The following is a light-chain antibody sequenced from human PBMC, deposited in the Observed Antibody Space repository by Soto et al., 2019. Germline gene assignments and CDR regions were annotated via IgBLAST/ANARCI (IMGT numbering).Light chain of an antibody. CDR2: AAS. Sequence: DIQMTQSPSSLSASVGDRVTITCRASQSINYYLNWYQQKPGKAPNLLIYAASTLQSGVPPRFSGSGSGTDLTLTISSVAPDDLATYYCKQSCTTPITFGQGTRLEIK. CDR1: QSINYY. CDR3: KQSCTTPIT. V-gene: IGKV1-39*01. J-gene: IGKJ5*01.